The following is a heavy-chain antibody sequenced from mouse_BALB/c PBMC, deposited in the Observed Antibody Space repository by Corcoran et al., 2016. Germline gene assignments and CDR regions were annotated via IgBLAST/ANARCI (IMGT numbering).Heavy chain of an antibody. CDR2: INPYNGGT. J-gene: IGHJ1*01. CDR1: GYSFTGYT. Sequence: EVQLQQSGPELVKPGASMKISCKASGYSFTGYTMNWVKQSHGKNLEWIGLINPYNGGTSYNQKFKGKATLTVDKSSSTAYMELLSLPSEDSAVYDCARGYGSSYWYFDVCGAGTTVTVSS. CDR3: ARGYGSSYWYFDV. V-gene: IGHV1-18*01. D-gene: IGHD1-1*01.